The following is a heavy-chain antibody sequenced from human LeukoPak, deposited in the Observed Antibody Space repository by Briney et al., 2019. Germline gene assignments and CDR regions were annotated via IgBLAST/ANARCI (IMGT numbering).Heavy chain of an antibody. CDR3: GRDLGGSGSYYYE. V-gene: IGHV4-38-2*02. J-gene: IGHJ4*02. CDR1: GYSISSGYY. CDR2: IYHTGTT. D-gene: IGHD3-10*01. Sequence: SETLSLTCAVSGYSISSGYYWGWLRQPPGKGLGWIASIYHTGTTYYNPSLKSRVTISLDTSKNQFSLKLSSVTAADTAVYYCGRDLGGSGSYYYEWGQGTLVTVSS.